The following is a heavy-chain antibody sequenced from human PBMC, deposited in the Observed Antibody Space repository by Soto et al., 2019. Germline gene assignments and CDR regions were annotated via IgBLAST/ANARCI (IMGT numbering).Heavy chain of an antibody. D-gene: IGHD4-17*01. CDR1: GYTFTSYA. Sequence: ASVKVSCKASGYTFTSYAMHCVRQAPGQRLEWMGWINAGNGNTKYSQKFQGRVTITRDTSASTAYMELGSLRSEDTAVYYCARDIDYGGNFDYWGQGTLVTVSS. CDR3: ARDIDYGGNFDY. J-gene: IGHJ4*02. V-gene: IGHV1-3*01. CDR2: INAGNGNT.